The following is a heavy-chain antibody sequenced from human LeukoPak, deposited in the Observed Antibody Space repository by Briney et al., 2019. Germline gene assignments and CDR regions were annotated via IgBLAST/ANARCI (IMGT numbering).Heavy chain of an antibody. CDR2: IYYTGTT. D-gene: IGHD6-25*01. CDR3: ARGSGYVYY. Sequence: SETLSLTCTVSGGSISSGGYYWSWIRQHPGKGLEWLGSIYYTGTTNYHPSLKSRVTISLDTSKNQFSLKLSSVTAADTAVYYCARGSGYVYYWGQGTLVTVSS. J-gene: IGHJ4*02. CDR1: GGSISSGGYY. V-gene: IGHV4-61*08.